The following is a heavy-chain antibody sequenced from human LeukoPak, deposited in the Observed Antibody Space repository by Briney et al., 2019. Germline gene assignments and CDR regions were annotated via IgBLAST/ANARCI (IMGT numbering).Heavy chain of an antibody. Sequence: ASVKVSCKASGYSFTSYGISWVRQAPGQGLEWMGWISAYNGNTNYAQKLQGRVTMTTDTSTSTAYMELRSLRPDDTAVYYCARVPPNYGMDVWGQGTTVTVSS. V-gene: IGHV1-18*01. CDR3: ARVPPNYGMDV. J-gene: IGHJ6*02. CDR1: GYSFTSYG. CDR2: ISAYNGNT.